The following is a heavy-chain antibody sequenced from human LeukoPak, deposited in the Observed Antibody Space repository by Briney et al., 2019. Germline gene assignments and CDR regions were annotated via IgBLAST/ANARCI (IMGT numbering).Heavy chain of an antibody. V-gene: IGHV1-3*04. CDR2: INTGNGDT. CDR3: ARDLGSGSLHY. Sequence: ASVKVSCKASGYTLTSYAIHWVRQAPGQRLEWLGWINTGNGDTRYSQTFQGRVTITSYTSASTAYMELSSLRSEDTAVYYCARDLGSGSLHYWGQGTLVTVSS. J-gene: IGHJ4*02. D-gene: IGHD1-26*01. CDR1: GYTLTSYA.